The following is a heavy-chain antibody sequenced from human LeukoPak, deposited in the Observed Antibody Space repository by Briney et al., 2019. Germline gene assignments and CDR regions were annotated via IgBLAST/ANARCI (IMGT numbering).Heavy chain of an antibody. CDR2: INHSGST. CDR3: ARGRVNFWSDYYYGMDV. D-gene: IGHD3-3*01. CDR1: GGSFSGYY. V-gene: IGHV4-34*01. J-gene: IGHJ6*02. Sequence: SETLSLTCAVYGGSFSGYYWSWIRQPPGKGLEWIGEINHSGSTNYNPSFKSRVTISVDTSKNQFSLKLSSVTAADTAVYYCARGRVNFWSDYYYGMDVWGQGTTVTVSS.